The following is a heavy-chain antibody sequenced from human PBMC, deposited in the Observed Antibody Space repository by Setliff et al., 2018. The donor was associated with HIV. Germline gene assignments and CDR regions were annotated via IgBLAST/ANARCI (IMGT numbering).Heavy chain of an antibody. D-gene: IGHD5-12*01. V-gene: IGHV3-74*01. CDR1: GFTFDRYW. Sequence: GGSLRLSCAAYGFTFDRYWMHWVRQAPGKGLVWVSRVNSDGSSKTYADSVKDRFTISRDNAKNTLYLQMNSLRAEDTGVYYCHSGYDTEEQSYFDYWGQGTLVTVSS. CDR3: HSGYDTEEQSYFDY. CDR2: VNSDGSSK. J-gene: IGHJ4*02.